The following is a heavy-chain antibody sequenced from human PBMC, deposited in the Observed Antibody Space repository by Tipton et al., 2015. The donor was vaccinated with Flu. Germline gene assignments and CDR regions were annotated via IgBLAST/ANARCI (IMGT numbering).Heavy chain of an antibody. CDR2: IYHSGST. J-gene: IGHJ4*02. Sequence: LSCAVSGYSISSGYYWGWVRQPPGKRLEWIGTIYHSGSTYYNPSLKSRLTMSVDTSKNQFSLKLSSVTAADTAVYYCARHTGDSVRGVIDYWGQGTLVTVSS. V-gene: IGHV4-38-2*01. D-gene: IGHD3-10*02. CDR1: GYSISSGYY. CDR3: ARHTGDSVRGVIDY.